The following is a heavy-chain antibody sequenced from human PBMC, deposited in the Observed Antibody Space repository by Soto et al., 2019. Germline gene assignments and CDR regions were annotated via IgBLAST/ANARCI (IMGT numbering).Heavy chain of an antibody. Sequence: GGSLRLSCAASGFTFSDYYMSWIRQAPGKGLKWVSDISSSGSTIYYADTVKGRFTISRDNAKNSLYLQMNSLRAEDTAVYYCARSKTYYDFWSGYMSPLDVWGQGTTVTVSS. J-gene: IGHJ6*02. CDR2: ISSSGSTI. CDR1: GFTFSDYY. V-gene: IGHV3-11*01. CDR3: ARSKTYYDFWSGYMSPLDV. D-gene: IGHD3-3*01.